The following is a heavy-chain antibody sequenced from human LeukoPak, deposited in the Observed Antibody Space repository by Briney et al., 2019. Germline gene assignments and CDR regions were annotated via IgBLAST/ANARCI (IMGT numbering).Heavy chain of an antibody. CDR3: ARVKTTYYYYYYMDV. V-gene: IGHV4-34*01. J-gene: IGHJ6*03. CDR2: INHSGST. D-gene: IGHD1-1*01. Sequence: SETLSLTCAVYGGSFSGYYWSWIRQPPGKGLEWIGEINHSGSTNYNPSLKSRVTISVDTSKNQFSLKLSSVTAADTAVYYCARVKTTYYYYYYMDVWGKGTTVTVSS. CDR1: GGSFSGYY.